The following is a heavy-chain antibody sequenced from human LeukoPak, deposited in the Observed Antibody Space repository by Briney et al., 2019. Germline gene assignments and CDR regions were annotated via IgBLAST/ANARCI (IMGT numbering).Heavy chain of an antibody. Sequence: GGSLRLSCAASGFTFSSYGMHWVRQAPGKGLEWVAVISYDGSNKYYADSVKGRFTISRDNSKNTLYLQMNSLRAEDTAVYYCAKFLTYCSSTSCYPPGYYYGMDVWGKGTTVTVSS. V-gene: IGHV3-30*18. D-gene: IGHD2-2*01. J-gene: IGHJ6*04. CDR1: GFTFSSYG. CDR3: AKFLTYCSSTSCYPPGYYYGMDV. CDR2: ISYDGSNK.